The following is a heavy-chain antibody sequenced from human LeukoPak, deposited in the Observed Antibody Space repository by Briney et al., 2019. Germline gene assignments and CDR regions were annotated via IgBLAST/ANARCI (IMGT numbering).Heavy chain of an antibody. CDR1: GGSISSYY. J-gene: IGHJ4*02. Sequence: SETLSLTCTVSGGSISSYYWSWIRQPPGKGLEWIGHIYYSGSTNYNPSLKSRVTISVDTSKNRFSLKLSSVTAADTAVYYCARAYYGGNSPFDYWGQGTLVTVSS. CDR3: ARAYYGGNSPFDY. CDR2: IYYSGST. D-gene: IGHD4-23*01. V-gene: IGHV4-59*01.